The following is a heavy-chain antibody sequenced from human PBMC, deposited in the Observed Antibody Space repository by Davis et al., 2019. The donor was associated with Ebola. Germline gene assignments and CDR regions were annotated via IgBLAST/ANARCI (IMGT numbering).Heavy chain of an antibody. CDR2: ISRSNNYI. J-gene: IGHJ4*02. CDR3: TRGGAYLYDSSAQTHDY. V-gene: IGHV3-21*01. CDR1: GFTFSSYS. Sequence: PGGSLRLSCAASGFTFSSYSMNWVRQAPGKGLEWVSSISRSNNYIYYADSVKGRFTISRDNSKNTVYLQVNSLKAEDTAVYYCTRGGAYLYDSSAQTHDYWGQGTLVTVSS. D-gene: IGHD3-22*01.